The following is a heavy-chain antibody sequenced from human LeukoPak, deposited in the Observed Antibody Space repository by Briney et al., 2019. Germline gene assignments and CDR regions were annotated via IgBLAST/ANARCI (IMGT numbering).Heavy chain of an antibody. CDR1: GFTFSSNS. CDR3: ARDGLCSGGSCYGFNAFDI. J-gene: IGHJ3*02. D-gene: IGHD2-15*01. Sequence: GGSLRLSCAASGFTFSSNSMNWVRQAPGKGLEWVSSISSSSSYIYYADSVKGRFTISRDNAKNSLYLQMNSLRAEDTAVYYCARDGLCSGGSCYGFNAFDIWGQGTMVTVSS. V-gene: IGHV3-21*01. CDR2: ISSSSSYI.